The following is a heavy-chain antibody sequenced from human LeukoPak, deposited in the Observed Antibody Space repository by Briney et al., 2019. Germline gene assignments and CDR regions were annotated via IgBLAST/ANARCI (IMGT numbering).Heavy chain of an antibody. Sequence: PSETLSLTCTVSGGSIGSYYWSWIRQPPGKGLECIGYIHYTGSTNYNPSLKSRVTISVDTSKSQFSLKLSSVTAADTAIYYCARGGYYGSGNDFRFDPWGQGTLVTVSS. CDR3: ARGGYYGSGNDFRFDP. V-gene: IGHV4-59*01. D-gene: IGHD3-10*01. J-gene: IGHJ5*02. CDR2: IHYTGST. CDR1: GGSIGSYY.